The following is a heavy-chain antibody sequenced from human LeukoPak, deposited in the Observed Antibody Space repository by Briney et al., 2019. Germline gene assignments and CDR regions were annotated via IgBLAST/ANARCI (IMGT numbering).Heavy chain of an antibody. CDR1: GGPISSYY. V-gene: IGHV4-59*08. CDR2: IYYSGST. J-gene: IGHJ4*02. Sequence: PSETLPPPGTFPGGPISSYYWSGIRHPPGKDLNGFGYIYYSGSTNYNPSLKSRVTISVDTSKNQFSLKLSSVTAADTAVYYCARRQGLHHWIYFDYWGQGTLVTVSS. D-gene: IGHD6-25*01. CDR3: ARRQGLHHWIYFDY.